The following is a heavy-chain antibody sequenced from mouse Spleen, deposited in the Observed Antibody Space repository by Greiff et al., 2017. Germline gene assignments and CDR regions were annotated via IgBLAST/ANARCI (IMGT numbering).Heavy chain of an antibody. CDR1: GFNIKDDY. V-gene: IGHV14-4*01. J-gene: IGHJ4*01. CDR2: IDPENGDT. CDR3: TSTYGNYAMDY. D-gene: IGHD2-1*01. Sequence: EVKLVESGAELVRPGASVKLSCTASGFNIKDDYMHWVKQRPEQGLEWIGWIDPENGDTEYASKFQGKATITADTSSNTAYLQLSSLTSEDTAVYYCTSTYGNYAMDYWGQGTSVTVSS.